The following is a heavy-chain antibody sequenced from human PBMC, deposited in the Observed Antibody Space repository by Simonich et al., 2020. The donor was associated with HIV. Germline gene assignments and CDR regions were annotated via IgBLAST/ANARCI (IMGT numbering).Heavy chain of an antibody. CDR1: GIAFGGYS. CDR2: INSRIDYI. Sequence: EVHLVESGGGLVKPGGSLRLSCAASGIAFGGYSMNWVRQAPGKGREGVSSINSRIDYIYYADSVRGRFTVSRDNANNSLSLQMHSLRAEDTAVYYCAPGGLDLPPDYWGQGTLVTVSS. J-gene: IGHJ4*02. D-gene: IGHD1-1*01. V-gene: IGHV3-21*01. CDR3: APGGLDLPPDY.